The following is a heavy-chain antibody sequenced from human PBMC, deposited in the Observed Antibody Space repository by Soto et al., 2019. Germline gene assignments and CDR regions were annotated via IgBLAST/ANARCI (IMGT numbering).Heavy chain of an antibody. V-gene: IGHV3-15*07. CDR3: TTRTNTIFGVINYHYYYGMDV. CDR2: IKSKTDRGTT. CDR1: GFTFTNAW. Sequence: GGSLRLSYVASGFTFTNAWMDWVRQAPGKGLEWVGRIKSKTDRGTTDYAAAVEGRFTISRDDSKNTLSLQMNSLKTEDTAVYYCTTRTNTIFGVINYHYYYGMDVWGQGTTVTVSS. J-gene: IGHJ6*02. D-gene: IGHD3-3*01.